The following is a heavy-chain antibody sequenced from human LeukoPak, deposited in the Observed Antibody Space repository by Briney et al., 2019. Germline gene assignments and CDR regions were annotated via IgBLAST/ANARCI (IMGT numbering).Heavy chain of an antibody. V-gene: IGHV4-59*08. CDR2: IYYSGST. D-gene: IGHD2-15*01. Sequence: PSETLSLTCTVSGGSIRSSYWSWIRQPPGKGLEWIGFIYYSGSTNYSPSLKSRVTMSLDTSNNQFSLRLSSGTAADTAVYYCARVRDCSGGSCYPFDYWGQGTLVSVSS. CDR1: GGSIRSSY. CDR3: ARVRDCSGGSCYPFDY. J-gene: IGHJ4*02.